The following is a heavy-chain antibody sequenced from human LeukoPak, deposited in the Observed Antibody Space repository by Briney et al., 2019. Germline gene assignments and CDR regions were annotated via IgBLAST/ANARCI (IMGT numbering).Heavy chain of an antibody. J-gene: IGHJ4*02. CDR3: AISAPQVGDY. V-gene: IGHV4-39*01. CDR1: LGSINSTTQY. Sequence: SETLSLTCTVSLGSINSTTQYWGWTRQPPGEGLERSGSIYYGGPTYHNRSLKSRLTISQDTCNNQFCLKLNSVTAADTAAYSCAISAPQVGDYWGQGTLVTVSS. D-gene: IGHD1-26*01. CDR2: IYYGGPT.